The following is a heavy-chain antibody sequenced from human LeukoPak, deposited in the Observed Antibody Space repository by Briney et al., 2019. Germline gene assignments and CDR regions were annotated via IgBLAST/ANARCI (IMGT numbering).Heavy chain of an antibody. D-gene: IGHD1-26*01. CDR1: RFTFSDYY. CDR3: ARAYSGSYYSDFDY. V-gene: IGHV3-11*01. CDR2: ISSSGSNI. Sequence: GGSPRLSCAASRFTFSDYYMSWIRQTPGKGLEWVSYISSSGSNIYDADSVKGRFTISRDNAKNSLYLQMNSLRAEDTAVYYCARAYSGSYYSDFDYWGQGTLVTVSS. J-gene: IGHJ4*02.